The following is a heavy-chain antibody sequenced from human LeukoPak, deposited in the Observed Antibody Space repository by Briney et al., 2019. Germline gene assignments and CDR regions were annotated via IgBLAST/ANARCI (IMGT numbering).Heavy chain of an antibody. V-gene: IGHV1-2*02. J-gene: IGHJ4*02. CDR1: GYTFTGYY. CDR3: ARARYGGNLDSSFDY. CDR2: INPNSGDT. D-gene: IGHD4-23*01. Sequence: ASVKVSCKASGYTFTGYYMSWVRQPPGQGLEWMGWINPNSGDTNYAQKFQGRVTMTRDTSIRTAYMELSRLRSDDTAVYYCARARYGGNLDSSFDYWDQGTLVTVSS.